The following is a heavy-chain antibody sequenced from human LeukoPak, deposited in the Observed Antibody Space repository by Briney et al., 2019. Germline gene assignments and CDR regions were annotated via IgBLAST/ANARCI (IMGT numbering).Heavy chain of an antibody. D-gene: IGHD6-13*01. CDR3: ARHGYSSRWYYYSMDV. V-gene: IGHV5-51*01. J-gene: IGHJ6*03. CDR2: IYPGDSDA. Sequence: GESLKISCKAPGYSFTNYWIAWVRQMPGKGLEWMGIIYPGDSDARYSPSFQGQVTISVDKSISTAYLQWSSLQASDTAMYYCARHGYSSRWYYYSMDVWGKGTTVTVSS. CDR1: GYSFTNYW.